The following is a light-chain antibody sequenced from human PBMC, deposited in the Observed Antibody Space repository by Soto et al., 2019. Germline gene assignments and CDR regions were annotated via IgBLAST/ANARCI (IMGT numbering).Light chain of an antibody. V-gene: IGLV2-8*01. J-gene: IGLJ3*02. CDR1: SSDIGGYNS. CDR2: EVN. CDR3: SSSAGTNSFVL. Sequence: HSALTQPPSASGSPGQSVTISCTGTSSDIGGYNSVSWYQQHPGKAPKLMIYEVNKRPLGVPERFSGSKSGNTASLTVSGLQADDAADYYCSSSAGTNSFVLFGGGTKLTVL.